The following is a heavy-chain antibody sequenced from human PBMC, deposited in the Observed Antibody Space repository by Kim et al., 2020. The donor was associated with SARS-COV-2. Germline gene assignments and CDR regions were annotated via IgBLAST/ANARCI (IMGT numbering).Heavy chain of an antibody. CDR2: ISGSGGST. CDR1: GFTFGSYA. D-gene: IGHD6-19*01. CDR3: AKDGYSSGWYSEDYYGMDV. J-gene: IGHJ6*02. V-gene: IGHV3-23*01. Sequence: GGFLRLSCAASGFTFGSYAMSWVRQAPGKGLEWVSAISGSGGSTYYADSVKGRFTISRDNSKNTLYLQMNSLRAEDTAVYYCAKDGYSSGWYSEDYYGMDVWGQGTTVTVSS.